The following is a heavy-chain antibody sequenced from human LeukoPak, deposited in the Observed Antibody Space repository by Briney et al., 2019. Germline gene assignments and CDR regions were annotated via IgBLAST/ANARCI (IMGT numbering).Heavy chain of an antibody. D-gene: IGHD1-26*01. CDR1: GGSISSGDYY. V-gene: IGHV4-30-4*08. CDR2: IYYSGST. J-gene: IGHJ4*02. CDR3: VRAWGYRVGGGGYFAY. Sequence: PSQTLSLTCTVSGGSISSGDYYWSWIRQPPGKGLEWIGYIYYSGSTYYNPSLKSRVTISVDTSKDLFSLKLSSVTAADTAMYSCVRAWGYRVGGGGYFAYCGQGTMVTVSS.